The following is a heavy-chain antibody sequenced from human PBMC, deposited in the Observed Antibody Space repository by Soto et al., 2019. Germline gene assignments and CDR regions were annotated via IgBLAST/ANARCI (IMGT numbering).Heavy chain of an antibody. CDR1: GGSISSGGYY. Sequence: SETLSLTCTVSGGSISSGGYYWSWIRQHPGKGLEWIGYIYYSGSTYYNPSLKSRVTISVDTSKNQFSLKLSSVTAADTAVYYCARDGVNAFDIWGQGTMVTVSS. CDR3: ARDGVNAFDI. CDR2: IYYSGST. D-gene: IGHD3-10*01. V-gene: IGHV4-31*03. J-gene: IGHJ3*02.